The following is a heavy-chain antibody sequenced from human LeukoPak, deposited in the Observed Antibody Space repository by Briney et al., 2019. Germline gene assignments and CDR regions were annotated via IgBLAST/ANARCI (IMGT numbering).Heavy chain of an antibody. D-gene: IGHD3-10*01. V-gene: IGHV3-48*03. Sequence: GGSLRLSCAASGFTFSSYEMNWVRQAPGKGLEWVSYISSSGSTIYYADSVKGRFTISRDNAKNSLYLQMNSLRAEDTAVYYCARGPSRGPPNTMVRGELFDYWGQGTLVTVSS. CDR2: ISSSGSTI. CDR3: ARGPSRGPPNTMVRGELFDY. J-gene: IGHJ4*02. CDR1: GFTFSSYE.